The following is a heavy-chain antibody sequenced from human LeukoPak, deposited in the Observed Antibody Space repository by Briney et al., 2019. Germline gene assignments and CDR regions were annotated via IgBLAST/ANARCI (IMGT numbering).Heavy chain of an antibody. Sequence: SQTLSLTCTVSGGSISSGGYYWSWIRQHPGKGLEWIGYIYYSGSTNYNPSLKSRVTMSVDTSKNQFSLKLSSVTAADTAVYYCARVVPYDYVWGSYRPNYFDYWGQGTLVTVSS. CDR2: IYYSGST. CDR3: ARVVPYDYVWGSYRPNYFDY. D-gene: IGHD3-16*02. J-gene: IGHJ4*02. CDR1: GGSISSGGYY. V-gene: IGHV4-31*03.